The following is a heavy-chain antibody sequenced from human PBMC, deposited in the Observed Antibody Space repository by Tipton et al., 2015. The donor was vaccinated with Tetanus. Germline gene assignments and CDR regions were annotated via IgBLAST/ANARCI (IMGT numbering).Heavy chain of an antibody. Sequence: TLSLTCTVSGGSLSRGGYYWTWIRQNPGKGLEWIGDIYFSGSTYYNPSLKSRVTISVDNSKNQLSLRLNSGTAADTAVYYCARDQARGARGWNYFDSWGQGTLVTVSS. V-gene: IGHV4-31*03. D-gene: IGHD6-6*01. CDR3: ARDQARGARGWNYFDS. CDR2: IYFSGST. J-gene: IGHJ4*02. CDR1: GGSLSRGGYY.